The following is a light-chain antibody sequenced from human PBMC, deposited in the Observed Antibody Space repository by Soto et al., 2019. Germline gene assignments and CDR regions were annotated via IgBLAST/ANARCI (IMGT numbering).Light chain of an antibody. CDR1: QTVRNNY. J-gene: IGKJ4*01. CDR3: QQFSSYPLT. CDR2: DAS. Sequence: EFLLTQSPGTLSLSPGARATLACRASQTVRNNYLAWYQQKPGQAPRLLIYDASSRATGIPDRFSGGGSGTDVTLTISRLEPEEFAGYYCQQFSSYPLTFCGGTKVDI. V-gene: IGKV3-20*01.